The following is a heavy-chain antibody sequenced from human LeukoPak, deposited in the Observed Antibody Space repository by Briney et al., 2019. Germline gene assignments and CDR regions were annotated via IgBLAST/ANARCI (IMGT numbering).Heavy chain of an antibody. Sequence: ETLSLTCAVSGASISSSTYSWGWIRQPPGKGLEWIGSIYYSGSTYYNPSPKSRVTISVDTSNNQFSLKLSSVTAADTAVYYCARATGNTDYWGQGTLVTVSS. CDR1: GASISSSTYS. CDR3: ARATGNTDY. CDR2: IYYSGST. V-gene: IGHV4-39*01. J-gene: IGHJ4*02. D-gene: IGHD1-26*01.